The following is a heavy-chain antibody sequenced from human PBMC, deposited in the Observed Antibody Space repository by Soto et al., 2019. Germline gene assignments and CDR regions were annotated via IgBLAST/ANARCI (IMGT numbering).Heavy chain of an antibody. CDR3: ARDLYGSGSLPYYHYMDV. CDR2: IWYDGNKK. V-gene: IGHV3-33*01. Sequence: GGSLGLSCAASGVTVRSLAMHWARQAPGKGLEWVAVIWYDGNKKNYGDSVKGRFTISRDNSKNTLYLQMNSLRAEDTAVYYCARDLYGSGSLPYYHYMDVWGRGTTVTVSS. J-gene: IGHJ6*03. CDR1: GVTVRSLA. D-gene: IGHD3-10*01.